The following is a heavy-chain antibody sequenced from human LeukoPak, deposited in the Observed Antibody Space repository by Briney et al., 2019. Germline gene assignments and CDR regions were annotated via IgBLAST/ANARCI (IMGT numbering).Heavy chain of an antibody. V-gene: IGHV3-23*01. CDR3: AKDGEWELRYFDY. D-gene: IGHD1-26*01. CDR1: GFTFSSYG. J-gene: IGHJ4*02. CDR2: ISGSGVST. Sequence: GGSLRLSCAGSGFTFSSYGMSWVRQAPGKGLEWVSAISGSGVSTYYADSVKGRFTISRDNSKNTLYLQMDSLRDEDTAVYYCAKDGEWELRYFDYWGQGTLVTVSS.